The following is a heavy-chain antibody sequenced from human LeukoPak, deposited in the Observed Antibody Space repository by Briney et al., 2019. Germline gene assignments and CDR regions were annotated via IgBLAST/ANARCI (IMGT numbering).Heavy chain of an antibody. CDR1: GGFISGSHYY. Sequence: SETLSLTCTVPGGFISGSHYYWAWIRQPPGKGLEWIGMINYSGNRHYNPSLWSRATISVDTSTNQFSLNLNSVTAADTAVYYCARGYDCWGQGTLVAVSS. CDR3: ARGYDC. CDR2: INYSGNR. J-gene: IGHJ4*02. V-gene: IGHV4-39*01. D-gene: IGHD3-16*01.